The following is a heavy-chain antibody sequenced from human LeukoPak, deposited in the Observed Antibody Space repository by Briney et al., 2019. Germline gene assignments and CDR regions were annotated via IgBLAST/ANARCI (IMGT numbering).Heavy chain of an antibody. Sequence: PGGSLRLSCAASGFTFSTYSMNWVRQAPGKGLEWVAVISYDGSNKYYADSVKGRFTISRDNSKNTLYLQMNSLRAEDTAVYYCARVWSGYYPYYYYYGMDVWGQGTTVTVSS. V-gene: IGHV3-30*03. D-gene: IGHD3/OR15-3a*01. CDR3: ARVWSGYYPYYYYYGMDV. CDR1: GFTFSTYS. CDR2: ISYDGSNK. J-gene: IGHJ6*02.